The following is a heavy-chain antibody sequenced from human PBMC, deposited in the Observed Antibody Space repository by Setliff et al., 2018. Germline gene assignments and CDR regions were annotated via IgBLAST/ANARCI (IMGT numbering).Heavy chain of an antibody. Sequence: SETLSLTCTVPGGSMSSISYYWGWIRQPPGKGLEWIGTIYDSGKTYYNPSLKSRVTISVDTSKKQLSLRVTSVTAADTAVYYCATCRYQVPYNYWGQGTLVTV. J-gene: IGHJ4*02. CDR3: ATCRYQVPYNY. CDR1: GGSMSSISYY. CDR2: IYDSGKT. D-gene: IGHD2-2*01. V-gene: IGHV4-39*01.